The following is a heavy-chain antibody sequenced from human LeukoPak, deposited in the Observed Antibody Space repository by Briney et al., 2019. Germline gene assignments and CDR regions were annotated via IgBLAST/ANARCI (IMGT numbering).Heavy chain of an antibody. CDR3: ARADSPICSGGSCYYEYFQH. V-gene: IGHV1-18*04. Sequence: GESLKISCKGSGYSFTSYWIGWLRQAPGQGLEWMGWISAYNGNTNYAQKLQGRVTMTTDTSTSTAYMELRSLRSDDTAVYYCARADSPICSGGSCYYEYFQHWGQGTLVTVSS. CDR2: ISAYNGNT. CDR1: GYSFTSYW. D-gene: IGHD2-15*01. J-gene: IGHJ1*01.